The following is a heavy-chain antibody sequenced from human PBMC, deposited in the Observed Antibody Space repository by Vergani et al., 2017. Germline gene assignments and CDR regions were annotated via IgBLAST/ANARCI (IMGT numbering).Heavy chain of an antibody. CDR1: GFSLSTSGMC. CDR2: IDWDDDK. CDR3: ARWALGNGFDI. D-gene: IGHD7-27*01. Sequence: QVTLRESGPALVKSTQTLTLTCTFSGFSLSTSGMCVSWIRQPPGKALEWLALIDWDDDKYYSTSLKPRLTISKGTSKNQVVLTMTNMDPVDTATYYCARWALGNGFDIWGQGTMVTVSS. J-gene: IGHJ3*02. V-gene: IGHV2-70*01.